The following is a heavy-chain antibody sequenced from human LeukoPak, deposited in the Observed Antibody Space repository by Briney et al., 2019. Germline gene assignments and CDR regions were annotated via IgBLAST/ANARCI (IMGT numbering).Heavy chain of an antibody. CDR2: IKSKTDDGTT. J-gene: IGHJ4*02. Sequence: GGSLRPSCAASGFTFSNAWMNWVRQAPGKGLEWIGRIKSKTDDGTTEYAAPVKGRFTISRDDSKNTLYLQMNSLKSEDTAVYYCTTLYYGDSDYWGQGTLVTVSS. CDR3: TTLYYGDSDY. CDR1: GFTFSNAW. V-gene: IGHV3-15*01. D-gene: IGHD4-17*01.